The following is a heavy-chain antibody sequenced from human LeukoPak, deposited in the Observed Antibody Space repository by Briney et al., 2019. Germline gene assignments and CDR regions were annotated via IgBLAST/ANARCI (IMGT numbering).Heavy chain of an antibody. CDR1: GFTFNNYA. J-gene: IGHJ3*01. CDR3: AKCSASYSNDAFDV. CDR2: IRGGGSNT. D-gene: IGHD3-10*02. Sequence: GGSLRLSCAASGFTFNNYAMNWVRQAPGKGLEWVSYIRGGGSNTRYSDSVKGRFIISRDNSKNILYPQMNSLRAEDTAICYCAKCSASYSNDAFDVWGRGTMVTVSS. V-gene: IGHV3-23*01.